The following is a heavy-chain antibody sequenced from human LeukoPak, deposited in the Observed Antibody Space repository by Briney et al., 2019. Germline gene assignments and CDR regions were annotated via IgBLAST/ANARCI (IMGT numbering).Heavy chain of an antibody. D-gene: IGHD3-3*01. CDR2: IRSKANSYAT. CDR1: GFTFSGSA. Sequence: GGSLKLSCAASGFTFSGSAMHWVRQASGKGLEWVGRIRSKANSYATAYAASVKGRFTISRDDSKNTAYLQKNSLKTEDTAVYYCTSYYDFWSGPYYYYYMDVWGKGTTVTVSS. CDR3: TSYYDFWSGPYYYYYMDV. V-gene: IGHV3-73*01. J-gene: IGHJ6*03.